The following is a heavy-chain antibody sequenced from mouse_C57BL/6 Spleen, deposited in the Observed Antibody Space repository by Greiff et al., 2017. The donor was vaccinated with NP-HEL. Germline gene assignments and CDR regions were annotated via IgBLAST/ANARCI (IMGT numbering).Heavy chain of an antibody. CDR2: IGHEDGDT. D-gene: IGHD1-1*01. CDR1: GFNIKDYY. Sequence: EVKLMESGAYLVREGASVKLSCTASGFNIKDYYMHWVKQRPEQGLEWIGRIGHEDGDTEYAPKFQGKATMTADTSSNTAYLQLSSLTSEDTAVYYCTTSYYYGSSYYYAMDYWGQGTSVTVSS. J-gene: IGHJ4*01. CDR3: TTSYYYGSSYYYAMDY. V-gene: IGHV14-1*01.